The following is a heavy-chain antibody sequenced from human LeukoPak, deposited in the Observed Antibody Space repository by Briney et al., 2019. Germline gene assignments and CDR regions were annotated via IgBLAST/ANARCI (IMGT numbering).Heavy chain of an antibody. J-gene: IGHJ4*02. CDR1: GFTFSDHY. Sequence: GGSLRLSCAASGFTFSDHYMDWVRQAPGKGLEWVGRSRNKANSYITEYAASVEGRFTISRDDSKNSLYLQMNSLKTEDTAVYYCANFFGNNFGYWGQGTLVTVSS. D-gene: IGHD5-24*01. V-gene: IGHV3-72*01. CDR2: SRNKANSYIT. CDR3: ANFFGNNFGY.